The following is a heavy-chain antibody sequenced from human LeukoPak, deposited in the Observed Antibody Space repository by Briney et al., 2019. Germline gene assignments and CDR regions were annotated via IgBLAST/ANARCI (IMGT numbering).Heavy chain of an antibody. V-gene: IGHV3-13*01. CDR3: ARGYYGSGYNWFDP. CDR2: IGTAGDT. CDR1: GFTFSDYD. Sequence: GGSLRLSCAASGFTFSDYDMHWVRQATGKGLEWVSAIGTAGDTYYTGSVKGRFTISRENAKNSLYLQMNSLRAEDTAVYYCARGYYGSGYNWFDPWGQGTLVTVSS. D-gene: IGHD3-10*01. J-gene: IGHJ5*02.